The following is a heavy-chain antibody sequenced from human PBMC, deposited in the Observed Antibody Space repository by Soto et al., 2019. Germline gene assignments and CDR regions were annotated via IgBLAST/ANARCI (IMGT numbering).Heavy chain of an antibody. Sequence: SETLSLTCTVSGGSISSYYWSWIRQPPGKGLEWIGYIYYSGSTNYNPSLESRVTISVDTSKNQFSLKLSSVTAADTAVYYCARDLTHNYGSGRHYYYGMDVWGQGTTVTVSS. J-gene: IGHJ6*02. CDR2: IYYSGST. V-gene: IGHV4-59*01. D-gene: IGHD3-10*01. CDR3: ARDLTHNYGSGRHYYYGMDV. CDR1: GGSISSYY.